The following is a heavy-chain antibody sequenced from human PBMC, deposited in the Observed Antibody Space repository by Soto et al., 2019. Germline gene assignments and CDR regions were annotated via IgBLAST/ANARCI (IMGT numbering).Heavy chain of an antibody. CDR1: GFTFSSYG. J-gene: IGHJ4*02. D-gene: IGHD6-19*01. Sequence: GGSLRLSCAASGFTFSSYGMHWVRQAPGKGLEWVAVISYDGSNKYYADSVKGRFTISRDNSKNTLYLQMNSLRAEDTAVYYCAKDQDQWLVTWGFDYWGQGTLVTVSS. CDR3: AKDQDQWLVTWGFDY. V-gene: IGHV3-30*18. CDR2: ISYDGSNK.